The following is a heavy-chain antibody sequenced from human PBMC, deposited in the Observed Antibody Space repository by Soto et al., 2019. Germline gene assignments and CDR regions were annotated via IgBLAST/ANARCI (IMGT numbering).Heavy chain of an antibody. CDR2: IYYSGST. CDR1: GGSISSYY. J-gene: IGHJ4*02. CDR3: ARVSSGNIEY. Sequence: QVQLQESGPGLVKPSETLSLTCTVSGGSISSYYWSWIRQPPGKGLEWIGNIYYSGSTNYNPSLKSRVTISVDTSKNLFPLKLSSVTAADTAVYYGARVSSGNIEYWGQGTLVTVSS. D-gene: IGHD1-26*01. V-gene: IGHV4-59*01.